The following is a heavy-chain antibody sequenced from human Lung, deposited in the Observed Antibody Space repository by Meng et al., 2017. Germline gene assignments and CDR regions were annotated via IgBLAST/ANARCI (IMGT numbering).Heavy chain of an antibody. CDR2: INPKSGDA. J-gene: IGHJ4*02. V-gene: IGHV1-2*06. CDR3: ARDEDISAAGKLFGDY. Sequence: LVQCRGGVKNPWASVKVSCKASGYTFPDYWLHWVRRAPGQGLEWMGRINPKSGDAHYAQRFQGRVTMTGDTSISTAYMELSGLRSDDTAMYYCARDEDISAAGKLFGDYWGQGTLVTVSS. D-gene: IGHD6-13*01. CDR1: GYTFPDYW.